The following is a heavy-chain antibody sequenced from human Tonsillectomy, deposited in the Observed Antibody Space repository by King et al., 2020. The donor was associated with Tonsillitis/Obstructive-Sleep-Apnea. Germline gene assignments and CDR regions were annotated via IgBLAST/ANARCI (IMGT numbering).Heavy chain of an antibody. Sequence: QLQESGPGLVKPSETLSLTCTVSGGSISSSSYYWGWIRQPPGKGLEWIGNIYYSGSTYYNPSLKSRVTISVDTSKNQFSLKLSSVTAADTAVYYCSRQTGEDAFDIRGQGTMVTVSS. CDR1: GGSISSSSYY. J-gene: IGHJ3*02. CDR2: IYYSGST. CDR3: SRQTGEDAFDI. V-gene: IGHV4-39*01. D-gene: IGHD1-1*01.